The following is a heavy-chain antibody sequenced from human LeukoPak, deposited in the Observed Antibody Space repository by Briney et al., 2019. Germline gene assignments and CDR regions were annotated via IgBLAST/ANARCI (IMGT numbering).Heavy chain of an antibody. J-gene: IGHJ4*02. CDR1: GGSIVSFY. CDR3: AGGGQWIAFDY. D-gene: IGHD6-19*01. V-gene: IGHV4-59*01. Sequence: SETLSLTCTVSGGSIVSFYWSWIRQPPGKGLEWIGYIYYSGTTNYNPSLKSRVTISVDTSKNQFSLKLSSVTAADTAVFYCAGGGQWIAFDYWGQGTLVTVSS. CDR2: IYYSGTT.